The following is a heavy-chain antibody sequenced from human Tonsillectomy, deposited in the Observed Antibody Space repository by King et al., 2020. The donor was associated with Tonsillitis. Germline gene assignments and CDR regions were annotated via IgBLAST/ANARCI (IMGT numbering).Heavy chain of an antibody. D-gene: IGHD1-26*01. CDR1: GGSISSRDHY. V-gene: IGHV4-39*01. J-gene: IGHJ4*02. CDR2: QSNSGTS. CDR3: ARYVSGSFDY. Sequence: LQLQESGPGIVKPSETLSLTCTVSGGSISSRDHYWAWIRQPPGKGLEWIGYQSNSGTSLYNPSLKSRITISGGTSENRFSLELISLTAADTAVYVCARYVSGSFDYWGQGALVTVSS.